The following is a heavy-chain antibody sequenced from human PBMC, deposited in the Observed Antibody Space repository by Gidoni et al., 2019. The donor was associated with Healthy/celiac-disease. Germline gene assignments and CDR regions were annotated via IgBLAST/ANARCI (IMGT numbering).Heavy chain of an antibody. CDR3: ARDYSSGWEEDYFDY. CDR2: IIQGGSET. CDR1: GFTFSNYW. D-gene: IGHD6-19*01. Sequence: EVKLVESGGGLVQPGGSLRLSCEVSGFTFSNYWMTWVRQAPGKGLEWVANIIQGGSETYYVDSVKGRFTISRDNAKNSLYLQMDSLRAEDTAVYYCARDYSSGWEEDYFDYWGQGTLVTVSS. V-gene: IGHV3-7*03. J-gene: IGHJ4*02.